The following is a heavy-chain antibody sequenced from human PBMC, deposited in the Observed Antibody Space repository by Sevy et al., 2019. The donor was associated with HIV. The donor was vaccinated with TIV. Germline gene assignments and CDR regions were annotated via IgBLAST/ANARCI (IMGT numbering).Heavy chain of an antibody. Sequence: GGSLRLSCSGSGFSFSNSAMNWVRQTPGKGLKHVSAISSDGVSTYYTDSVRGRFTISRDNSKNTLYLQMSSLRVEDTAVYYCVKDPDYNFWRGDYGMDVWRQGTTVTVSS. D-gene: IGHD3-3*01. V-gene: IGHV3-64D*06. CDR2: ISSDGVST. CDR1: GFSFSNSA. CDR3: VKDPDYNFWRGDYGMDV. J-gene: IGHJ6*02.